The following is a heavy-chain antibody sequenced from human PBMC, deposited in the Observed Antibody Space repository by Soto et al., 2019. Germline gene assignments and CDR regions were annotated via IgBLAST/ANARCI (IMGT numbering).Heavy chain of an antibody. CDR3: TRGPAPLYYYDSSGYYLDY. J-gene: IGHJ4*02. Sequence: GFLRLSCTASGFTFGDYAMSWFRQAPGKGLEWVGFIRSKAYGGTTEYAASVKGRFTISRDDSKSIAYLQMNSLKTEDTAVYYCTRGPAPLYYYDSSGYYLDYWGQGTLVTVSS. CDR2: IRSKAYGGTT. V-gene: IGHV3-49*03. D-gene: IGHD3-22*01. CDR1: GFTFGDYA.